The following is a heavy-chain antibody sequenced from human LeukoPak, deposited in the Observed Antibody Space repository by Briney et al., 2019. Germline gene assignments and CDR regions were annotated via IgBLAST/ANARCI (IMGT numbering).Heavy chain of an antibody. CDR3: ARFLILAAAGKGNWFDP. V-gene: IGHV5-51*01. CDR2: IYPGDSDT. J-gene: IGHJ5*02. D-gene: IGHD6-13*01. Sequence: GESLKISCKGSGYSFTSYWIGWVRQMPGKGLEWMGIIYPGDSDTRYSPSFQGQVTISADKSISTAYLQWSSLKASDTAMYYCARFLILAAAGKGNWFDPWGQGTLVTVSS. CDR1: GYSFTSYW.